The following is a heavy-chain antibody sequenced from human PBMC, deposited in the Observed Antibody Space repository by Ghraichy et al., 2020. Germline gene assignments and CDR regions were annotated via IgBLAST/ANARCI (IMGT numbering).Heavy chain of an antibody. CDR1: GFSLSTITTR. J-gene: IGHJ4*02. CDR2: IDWNDVT. Sequence: SGPTLVKPTQTLTLTCTFSGFSLSTITTRVSWVRQPPGKALDWLAFIDWNDVTYYSSSLKTRLTISKDTSKNHVVLTMTDMDPVDTATYYCARHVGSSRGYFDYWGQGTLVTVSS. D-gene: IGHD2-2*01. V-gene: IGHV2-70*20. CDR3: ARHVGSSRGYFDY.